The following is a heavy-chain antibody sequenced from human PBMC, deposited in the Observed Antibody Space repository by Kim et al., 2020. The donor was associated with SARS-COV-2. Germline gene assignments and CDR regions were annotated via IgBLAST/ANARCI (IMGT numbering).Heavy chain of an antibody. D-gene: IGHD3-22*01. CDR2: IYYSGST. CDR3: ARRSGYSLGYFDL. J-gene: IGHJ2*01. CDR1: GGSISSYY. V-gene: IGHV4-59*08. Sequence: SETLSLTCTVSGGSISSYYWIWIRQPPGKGLEWIGYIYYSGSTNYNPSLKSRVTISVDTSKKQLSLTLSSVTAADTAVYYCARRSGYSLGYFDLWGRGTLVTVSS.